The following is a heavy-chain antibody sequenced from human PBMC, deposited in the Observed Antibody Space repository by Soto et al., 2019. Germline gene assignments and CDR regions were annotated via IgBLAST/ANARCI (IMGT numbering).Heavy chain of an antibody. CDR3: ARGIFGSGTANDY. CDR1: GFTFSGSW. CDR2: INDDGSAT. D-gene: IGHD3-10*01. J-gene: IGHJ4*02. Sequence: GGSLRLSCAASGFTFSGSWMHWVRQAPGKGLIWVSRINDDGSATSYADFVKGRFTISRDNAKDTLFLQMNGLRAEDTAVYYCARGIFGSGTANDYWGQGTLVTVSS. V-gene: IGHV3-74*01.